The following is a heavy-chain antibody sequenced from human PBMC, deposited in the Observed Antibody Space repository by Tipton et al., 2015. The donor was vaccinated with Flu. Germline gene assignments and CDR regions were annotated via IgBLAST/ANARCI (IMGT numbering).Heavy chain of an antibody. V-gene: IGHV3-30*18. CDR1: GFTFSSYG. Sequence: AASGFTFSSYGMHWVRQAPGKGLEWVAIISYDGNNKYYADSVKGRFTISRDNSKNTLYLQMNSLRAEDTAVYYCAKDAHYGGLDYWGQGTLVTVSS. D-gene: IGHD4-23*01. CDR3: AKDAHYGGLDY. J-gene: IGHJ4*02. CDR2: ISYDGNNK.